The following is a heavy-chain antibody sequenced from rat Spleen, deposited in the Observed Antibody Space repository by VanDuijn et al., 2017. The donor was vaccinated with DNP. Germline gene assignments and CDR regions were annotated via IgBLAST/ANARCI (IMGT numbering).Heavy chain of an antibody. CDR1: GFIFSNYW. V-gene: IGHV5-19*01. D-gene: IGHD1-11*01. CDR2: ISPSGGST. Sequence: EVQLVESGGGLMQPGRSLKLSCAASGFIFSNYWMTWIRQAPGKGLEWVASISPSGGSTYYRDSVKGRFTISRDNARSTLYLQIDSLRSEDTATYYCATGATEGFPYWGQGTLVSVSS. CDR3: ATGATEGFPY. J-gene: IGHJ3*01.